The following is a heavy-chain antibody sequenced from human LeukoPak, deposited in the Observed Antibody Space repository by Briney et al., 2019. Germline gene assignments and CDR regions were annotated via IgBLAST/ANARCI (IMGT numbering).Heavy chain of an antibody. CDR2: INPSGGGT. D-gene: IGHD6-19*01. Sequence: GASVKVSCKASGYTFTSYYMHWVRQAPGQGLEWMGIINPSGGGTSYAQKFQGRVTMTRDTSTSTVYMELSSLRSEDTAVYYCARDLSWSSGRRPYWYFDLWGRGTLVTVSS. CDR1: GYTFTSYY. V-gene: IGHV1-46*01. J-gene: IGHJ2*01. CDR3: ARDLSWSSGRRPYWYFDL.